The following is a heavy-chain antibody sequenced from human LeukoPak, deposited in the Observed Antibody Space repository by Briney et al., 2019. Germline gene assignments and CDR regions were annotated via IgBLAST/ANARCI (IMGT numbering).Heavy chain of an antibody. CDR2: IIPIFGTA. Sequence: SVKVSCKASGGTFSSYAISWVRQAPGQGLEWMGGIIPIFGTANYGQKLQGRVTITADESTSTAYMELSSLRSEDTAVYYCARGHSNPPSYYYYYYMDVWGKGTTVTVSS. V-gene: IGHV1-69*13. J-gene: IGHJ6*03. CDR3: ARGHSNPPSYYYYYYMDV. CDR1: GGTFSSYA. D-gene: IGHD4-11*01.